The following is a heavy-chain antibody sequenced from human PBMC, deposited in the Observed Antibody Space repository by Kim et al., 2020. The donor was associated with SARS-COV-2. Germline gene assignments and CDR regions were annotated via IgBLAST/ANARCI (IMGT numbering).Heavy chain of an antibody. CDR1: GGSISSSNW. J-gene: IGHJ4*02. Sequence: SETLSLTCAVSGGSISSSNWWSWVRQPPGKGLESIGEIYHSGSTNYNPSLKSRVTISVDKSKNQFSLKLSSVTAADTAVYYCARVGGSGSLFDYWGQGTLVTVSS. V-gene: IGHV4-4*02. CDR2: IYHSGST. CDR3: ARVGGSGSLFDY. D-gene: IGHD3-10*01.